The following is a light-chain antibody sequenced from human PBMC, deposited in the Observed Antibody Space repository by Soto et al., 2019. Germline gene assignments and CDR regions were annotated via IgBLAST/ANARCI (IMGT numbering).Light chain of an antibody. CDR3: QQSYSTPFT. CDR2: GAS. V-gene: IGKV1-39*01. CDR1: QSITTS. Sequence: DIQMTQAPSSLSASVGDRVTITCRASQSITTSLSWYQQKPGKAPKVLIYGASNLQGGVPSRFSGSGSGTDFTLTSSSLQPEYVAAYYCQQSYSTPFTFGPGTRVDVK. J-gene: IGKJ3*01.